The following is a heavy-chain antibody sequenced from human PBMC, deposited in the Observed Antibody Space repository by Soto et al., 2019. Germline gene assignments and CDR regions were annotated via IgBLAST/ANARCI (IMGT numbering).Heavy chain of an antibody. CDR3: AKSYYDFWSGYLGPFDY. D-gene: IGHD3-3*01. CDR1: GFTFDDYA. Sequence: SLRLSCAASGFTFDDYAMHWVRQAPGKGLEWVSGISWNSGSIGYADSVKGRFTISRDNAKNSLYLQMNSLRAEDTALYYFAKSYYDFWSGYLGPFDYWGQGTLVTVSS. CDR2: ISWNSGSI. J-gene: IGHJ4*02. V-gene: IGHV3-9*01.